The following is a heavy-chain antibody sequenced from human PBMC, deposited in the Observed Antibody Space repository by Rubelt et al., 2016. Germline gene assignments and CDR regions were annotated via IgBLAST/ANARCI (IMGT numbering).Heavy chain of an antibody. V-gene: IGHV4-59*08. Sequence: QVQLQESGPGLVKPSETLSLTCSVSGDSISTCFWSWIRQPPGKGLEWIGYIYYTGSTNYNSSLKSRVTISVDTSKNQFSLRLSSVTAADTAVDYCARHGGLAGSIRAFDYWGLGTLVAVSS. J-gene: IGHJ4*02. CDR1: GDSISTCF. D-gene: IGHD2-2*01. CDR2: IYYTGST. CDR3: ARHGGLAGSIRAFDY.